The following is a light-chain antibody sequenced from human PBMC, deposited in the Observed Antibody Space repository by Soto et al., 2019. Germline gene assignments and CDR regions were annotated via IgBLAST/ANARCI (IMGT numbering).Light chain of an antibody. Sequence: DIQMTQSPSTLSGSVGDRATITCRASQTISSLLAWYQQKPGKAPKLLIYKASTLKSGVPSRFSGSGSGTEFTLTISSLQPDDFATYYCQHYNSYSEAFGQGTKVDIK. CDR1: QTISSL. J-gene: IGKJ1*01. V-gene: IGKV1-5*03. CDR2: KAS. CDR3: QHYNSYSEA.